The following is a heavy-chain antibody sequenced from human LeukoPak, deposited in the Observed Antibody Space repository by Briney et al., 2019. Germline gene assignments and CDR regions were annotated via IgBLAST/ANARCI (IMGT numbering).Heavy chain of an antibody. J-gene: IGHJ4*02. D-gene: IGHD3-16*01. CDR3: AKDNYDYATNGFDY. CDR2: IYSGGST. CDR1: GFTVSSNY. V-gene: IGHV3-53*01. Sequence: QPGGSLRLSCAASGFTVSSNYMSWVRQAPGKGLEWVSVIYSGGSTYYADSVRGRFTISRDNSKNTLYLQMNSLRAEDTAVYYCAKDNYDYATNGFDYWGQGTLVTVSS.